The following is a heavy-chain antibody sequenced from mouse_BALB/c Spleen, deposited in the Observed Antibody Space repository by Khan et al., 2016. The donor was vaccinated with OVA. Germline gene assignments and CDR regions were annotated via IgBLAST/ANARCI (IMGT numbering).Heavy chain of an antibody. J-gene: IGHJ3*01. CDR1: GYSITSDYA. CDR3: ARTPPVGDLWFAY. Sequence: EVQLQESGPGLVKPSQSLSLTCTVTGYSITSDYAWNWIRQFPGNKLEWMVYISYSGSTSYNPFLKSRISITRETSKNQFFLLLKSVTTEDTATYYLARTPPVGDLWFAYWGQGTLVTVSA. CDR2: ISYSGST. V-gene: IGHV3-2*02. D-gene: IGHD3-3*01.